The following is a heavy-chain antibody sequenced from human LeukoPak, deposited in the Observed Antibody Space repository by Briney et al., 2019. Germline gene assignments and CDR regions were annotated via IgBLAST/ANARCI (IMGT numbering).Heavy chain of an antibody. CDR1: GFIFSSYA. CDR3: AKGLFMHDY. Sequence: GGSLRLSCAASGFIFSSYAMKWVRQAPGKGLEWVSTIAGSGTYYADSVKGRFTISRDNSKNTLYLQMNSLRAEVTAVYYCAKGLFMHDYWGQGTLVTVSS. J-gene: IGHJ4*02. CDR2: IAGSGT. D-gene: IGHD3-16*01. V-gene: IGHV3-23*01.